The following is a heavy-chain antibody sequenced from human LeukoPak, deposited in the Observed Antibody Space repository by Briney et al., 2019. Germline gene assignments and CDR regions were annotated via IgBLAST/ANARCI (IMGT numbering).Heavy chain of an antibody. Sequence: PSETLSLTCTVSGYSISSGYYWGWIRQPPGKGLEWIGSIYHSGSTYYNPSLKSRVTISVDTSKNQFSLKLSSVTAADTAVYYCATHPSYGSGSFDYWGQGTLVTASS. V-gene: IGHV4-38-2*02. CDR3: ATHPSYGSGSFDY. D-gene: IGHD3-10*01. J-gene: IGHJ4*02. CDR2: IYHSGST. CDR1: GYSISSGYY.